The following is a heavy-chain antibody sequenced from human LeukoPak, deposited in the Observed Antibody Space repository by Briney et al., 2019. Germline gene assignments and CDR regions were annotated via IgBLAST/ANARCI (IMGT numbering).Heavy chain of an antibody. Sequence: ASVKISCKASGYTFTGYYMHWVRQAPGQGLEWMGWINPNSGGTNYAQKFQGRVTMTRDTSISTAYMELSRLRSDDTAVYYCARDGDIVLMVFGMDVWGQGTTVTVYS. V-gene: IGHV1-2*02. J-gene: IGHJ6*02. CDR3: ARDGDIVLMVFGMDV. D-gene: IGHD2-8*01. CDR1: GYTFTGYY. CDR2: INPNSGGT.